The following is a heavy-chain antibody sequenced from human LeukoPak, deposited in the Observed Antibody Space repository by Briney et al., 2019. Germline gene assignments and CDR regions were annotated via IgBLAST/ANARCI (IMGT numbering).Heavy chain of an antibody. CDR3: ATDRGAL. CDR2: IKQYGREI. Sequence: GESLKLSCAASGFTFSSHWMNWVRQAPGKGLEWVAQIKQYGREIYYLDSVEGRFTISRDDADNSGFLQMNSLRVEDTAVYYCATDRGALWGQGTLVTVSS. CDR1: GFTFSSHW. J-gene: IGHJ4*02. D-gene: IGHD5-12*01. V-gene: IGHV3-7*03.